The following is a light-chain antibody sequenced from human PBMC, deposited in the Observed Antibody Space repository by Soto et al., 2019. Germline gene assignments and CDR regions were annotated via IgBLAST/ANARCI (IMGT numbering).Light chain of an antibody. CDR3: QQSYSTPRA. V-gene: IGKV1-39*01. CDR2: AAS. Sequence: DIQMTQSPSSLSASVGDRVTITCRASQSISSYLNWYQQKPGKAPKLLIYAASSLQSGVPSRFSGSGSGTDFSLTISSLQPEDFETYYCQQSYSTPRAFGVGTEVEIK. CDR1: QSISSY. J-gene: IGKJ4*01.